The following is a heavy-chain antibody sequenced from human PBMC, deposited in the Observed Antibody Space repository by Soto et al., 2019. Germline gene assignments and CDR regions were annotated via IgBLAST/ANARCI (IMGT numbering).Heavy chain of an antibody. CDR2: IYWDDDK. CDR3: AHRILRTVFGLVTTTAIYFDF. V-gene: IGHV2-5*02. J-gene: IGHJ4*02. D-gene: IGHD3-3*01. Sequence: QITLNESGPTVVKPAETLTLTCTFSGFSLTTSGVGVGWIRQSPGKAPAWLALIYWDDDKRYSASLKSRLTITKDTSKNQVVLTMARVDPADTATYYCAHRILRTVFGLVTTTAIYFDFWGQGTPVVVSS. CDR1: GFSLTTSGVG.